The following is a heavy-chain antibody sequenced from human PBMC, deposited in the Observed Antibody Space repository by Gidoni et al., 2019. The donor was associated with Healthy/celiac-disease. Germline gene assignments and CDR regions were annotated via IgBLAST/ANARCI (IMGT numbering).Heavy chain of an antibody. J-gene: IGHJ6*03. V-gene: IGHV3-74*01. CDR3: ARDRKSITIFGVVNYYMDV. Sequence: EVQLVESGGGLVQPGGSLRLSCAASVFTFSSYWMHWVRQAPGKGLVWVSRINSDGSSTSYADSVKGRFTISRDNAKNTLYLQMNSLRAEDTAVYYCARDRKSITIFGVVNYYMDVWGKGTTVTVSS. CDR1: VFTFSSYW. CDR2: INSDGSST. D-gene: IGHD3-3*01.